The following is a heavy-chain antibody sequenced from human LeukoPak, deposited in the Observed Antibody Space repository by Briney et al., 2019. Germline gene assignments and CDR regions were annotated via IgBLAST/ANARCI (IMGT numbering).Heavy chain of an antibody. CDR1: GFTLSAYW. CDR3: ARDLELVYYDSTGYEY. J-gene: IGHJ4*02. CDR2: INNDGSST. Sequence: GGSLRLSCAASGFTLSAYWMHWVRQAPGKGLEWVSRINNDGSSTTYADSVKGRFTISRDNAKNTLYLQMNSLRAEDTAVYYCARDLELVYYDSTGYEYWGQGNLVTVSS. V-gene: IGHV3-74*01. D-gene: IGHD3-22*01.